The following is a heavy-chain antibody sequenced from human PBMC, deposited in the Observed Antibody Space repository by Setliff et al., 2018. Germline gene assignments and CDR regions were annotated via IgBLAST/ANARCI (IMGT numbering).Heavy chain of an antibody. CDR3: ARGPRYSGSYYVNY. D-gene: IGHD1-26*01. Sequence: PSETLSLTCAVSGYSISSGYYWGWIRQPPGKGLEWIGSISNSGGTYYNPSLKSRVTISVDTSKNQFSLKLSSVTAADTAVYYCARGPRYSGSYYVNYWGQGTLVTVSS. CDR1: GYSISSGYY. V-gene: IGHV4-38-2*01. J-gene: IGHJ4*02. CDR2: ISNSGGT.